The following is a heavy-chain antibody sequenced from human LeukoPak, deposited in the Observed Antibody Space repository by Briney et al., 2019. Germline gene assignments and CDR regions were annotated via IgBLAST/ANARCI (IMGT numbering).Heavy chain of an antibody. D-gene: IGHD3-10*01. CDR3: AREGVRGSQALDAFDI. CDR2: ISSSGAYT. CDR1: GFTFSDHY. J-gene: IGHJ3*02. V-gene: IGHV3-11*05. Sequence: GGSLRLSCAASGFTFSDHYMSWIPHALGRRPALVSRISSSGAYTHYADSTKGRFTISTDNATTSLYLHMNSLRAEDTAMYICAREGVRGSQALDAFDIWGQGTMVTVSS.